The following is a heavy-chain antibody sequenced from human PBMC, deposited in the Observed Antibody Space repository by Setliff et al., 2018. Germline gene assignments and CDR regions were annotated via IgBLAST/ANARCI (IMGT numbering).Heavy chain of an antibody. D-gene: IGHD1-20*01. CDR1: GFTFSSYA. Sequence: QPGGSLRLSCAASGFTFSSYAMHWVRQAPGRGLEWVANIKEDGSEKYYVDSVKGRFTISRDNAKNSLYLQMNSLRAEDTAVYYCARFGRTYNWNPRDDDYWGQGTLVTVSS. CDR3: ARFGRTYNWNPRDDDY. V-gene: IGHV3-7*01. CDR2: IKEDGSEK. J-gene: IGHJ4*02.